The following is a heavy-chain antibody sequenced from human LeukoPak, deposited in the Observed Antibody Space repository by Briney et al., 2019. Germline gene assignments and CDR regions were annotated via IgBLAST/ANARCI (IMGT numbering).Heavy chain of an antibody. CDR1: GVSISSHY. D-gene: IGHD5-24*01. Sequence: ASETLSLTCTVSGVSISSHYWSWIRQPPGKGLEWVGYIYYSGRTNYNPSLKSRVTISLDTSKKQFSLKLSSVTAADTAVYYCARDLALENGVGWFDPWGQGALVTVSS. V-gene: IGHV4-59*11. CDR3: ARDLALENGVGWFDP. J-gene: IGHJ5*02. CDR2: IYYSGRT.